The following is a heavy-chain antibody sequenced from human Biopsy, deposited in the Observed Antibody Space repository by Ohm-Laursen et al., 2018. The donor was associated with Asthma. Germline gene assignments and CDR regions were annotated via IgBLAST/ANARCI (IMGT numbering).Heavy chain of an antibody. V-gene: IGHV1-69*01. Sequence: SSVKVSCKASGDSLGSFINYAISWVRQAPRQGLEWMGGLIPVLGTADYAPMFEGRVTITADESTSTAYLELTSLRFKDTAVYYCARGYSGTDRIVYYYSGMEVWGQGTTVTVSS. CDR1: GDSLGSFINYA. CDR2: LIPVLGTA. J-gene: IGHJ6*02. CDR3: ARGYSGTDRIVYYYSGMEV. D-gene: IGHD5-12*01.